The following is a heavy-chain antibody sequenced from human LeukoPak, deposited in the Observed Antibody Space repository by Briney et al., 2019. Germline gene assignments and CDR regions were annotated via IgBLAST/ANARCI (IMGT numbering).Heavy chain of an antibody. CDR1: GYTFTGYY. CDR3: AGGSSLSSAMVRGVIDY. D-gene: IGHD3-10*01. J-gene: IGHJ4*02. V-gene: IGHV1-2*06. Sequence: ASVKVSCKASGYTFTGYYMHWVRQAPGQGLEWMGRINPNSGGTNYAQKFQGRVTMTRDTSLSTAYMELSRLRSDDTAVYYCAGGSSLSSAMVRGVIDYWGQGTLVTVSS. CDR2: INPNSGGT.